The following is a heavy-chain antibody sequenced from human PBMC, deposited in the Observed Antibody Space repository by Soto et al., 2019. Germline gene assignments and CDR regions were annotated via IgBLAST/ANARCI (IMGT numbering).Heavy chain of an antibody. CDR3: ATTLGATTAGWFDP. J-gene: IGHJ5*02. Sequence: QVQLVQSGAEVKKPGSSVKVSCKASGGTFSSYAISWVRQAPGQGREWMGGIIPIFGTANYAQKCQGSITITANESTSTAYMELSSLRAKDTAVYYCATTLGATTAGWFDPWVGGTLVTVSS. V-gene: IGHV1-69*01. CDR1: GGTFSSYA. CDR2: IIPIFGTA. D-gene: IGHD1-26*01.